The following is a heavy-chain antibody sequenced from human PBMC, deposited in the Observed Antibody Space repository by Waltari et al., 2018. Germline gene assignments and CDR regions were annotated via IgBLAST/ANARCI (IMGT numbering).Heavy chain of an antibody. D-gene: IGHD6-19*01. J-gene: IGHJ4*02. V-gene: IGHV3-23*05. Sequence: EVQLLDSGGGLVQRGGSRRLSCAATGFPLSNYAICRVRQAPGKGLEWVSSGHSSGSKAYYADSVKGRFTISKDNSKNTVYLDLNSLKLEDTATYYGAKRGGTGTVAVAGIHCDYWGQGTLVTVSS. CDR3: AKRGGTGTVAVAGIHCDY. CDR2: GHSSGSKA. CDR1: GFPLSNYA.